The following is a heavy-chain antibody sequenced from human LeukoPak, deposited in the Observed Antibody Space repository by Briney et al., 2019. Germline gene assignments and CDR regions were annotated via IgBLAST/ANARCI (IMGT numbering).Heavy chain of an antibody. J-gene: IGHJ1*01. CDR1: RFTFTNYL. CDR3: GRGRTGYYATSPVDRQH. Sequence: GGALRLSCAGSRFTFTNYLLSWVPQAPGKGLQWVANINDDGRDKPSMDSVKGRFSISRDNTKNLLYLHMNNVSDQDTAVYICGRGRTGYYATSPVDRQHWGQGTLVTVAS. D-gene: IGHD3/OR15-3a*01. CDR2: INDDGRDK. V-gene: IGHV3-7*04.